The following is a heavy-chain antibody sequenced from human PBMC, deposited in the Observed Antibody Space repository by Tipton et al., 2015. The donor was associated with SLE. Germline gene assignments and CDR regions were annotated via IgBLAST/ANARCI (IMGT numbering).Heavy chain of an antibody. J-gene: IGHJ6*02. CDR1: GGSISSYY. Sequence: TLSLTCTVSGGSISSYYWSWIRQPPGKGLEWIGYIYYSGSTNYNPSLKSRVTISVDTSKNQFSLKLSSVTAADTAVYYCARHSGYCSGGSCYSDYYYYGMDVWGQGTTVTVSS. CDR2: IYYSGST. CDR3: ARHSGYCSGGSCYSDYYYYGMDV. D-gene: IGHD2-15*01. V-gene: IGHV4-59*08.